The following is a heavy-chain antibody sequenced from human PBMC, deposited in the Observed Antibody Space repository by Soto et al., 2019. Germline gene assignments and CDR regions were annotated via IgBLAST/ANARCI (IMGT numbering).Heavy chain of an antibody. D-gene: IGHD2-21*01. V-gene: IGHV4-39*01. CDR3: AIPLVFFLFNDAASTVIYF. J-gene: IGHJ1*01. CDR2: IYYSGST. Sequence: KGLEWIGRIYYSGSTYYNPSLTSRVTISVDTSKKHGARKLSSVTAADTAVYYCAIPLVFFLFNDAASTVIYF.